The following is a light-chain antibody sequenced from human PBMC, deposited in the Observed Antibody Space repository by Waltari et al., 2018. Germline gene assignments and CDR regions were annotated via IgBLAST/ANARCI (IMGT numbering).Light chain of an antibody. CDR1: TSNIGTYSL. Sequence: QSALTQPASVSGSPGQSITIPCTGSTSNIGTYSLASWFQHRPGKAPNLIIYEVSQRPSGVSVRFSGSKPGNTASLTISGLQAEDEADYYCCSYAGSVPYVFGTGTTVTVL. V-gene: IGLV2-23*02. CDR2: EVS. J-gene: IGLJ1*01. CDR3: CSYAGSVPYV.